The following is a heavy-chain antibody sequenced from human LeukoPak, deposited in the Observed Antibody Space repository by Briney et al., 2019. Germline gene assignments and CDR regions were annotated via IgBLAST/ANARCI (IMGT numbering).Heavy chain of an antibody. V-gene: IGHV3-23*01. Sequence: PGGSLRLSCAASGFTFSSYAMSWVRQAPGKGLEWVSAISGSGGSTYYADSVKGPFTISRDNSKNTLYLQMNSLRAEDTAVYYCARDLPHDSSGFDYWGQGTLVTVSS. J-gene: IGHJ4*02. CDR1: GFTFSSYA. D-gene: IGHD3-22*01. CDR2: ISGSGGST. CDR3: ARDLPHDSSGFDY.